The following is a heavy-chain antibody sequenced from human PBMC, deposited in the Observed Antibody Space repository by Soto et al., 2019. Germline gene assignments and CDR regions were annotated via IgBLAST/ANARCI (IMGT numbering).Heavy chain of an antibody. Sequence: GASVKVSCKASGYTFTSYYMHWVRQAPGQGLEWMGIINPSGGSTSYAQKFQGRVTMTRDTSTSTVYMELSSLRSEDTAVYYCARGGLDTAMVSYFDYWGQGTLVTVSS. CDR3: ARGGLDTAMVSYFDY. CDR1: GYTFTSYY. D-gene: IGHD5-18*01. V-gene: IGHV1-46*01. J-gene: IGHJ4*02. CDR2: INPSGGST.